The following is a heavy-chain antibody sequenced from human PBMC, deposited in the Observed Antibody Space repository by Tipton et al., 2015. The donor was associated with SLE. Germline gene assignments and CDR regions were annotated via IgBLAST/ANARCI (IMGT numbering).Heavy chain of an antibody. V-gene: IGHV4-39*07. D-gene: IGHD3-3*01. CDR1: GGSFSSDTYL. Sequence: TLSLTCTVSGGSFSSDTYLWGWIRQPPGKGLEWIGDIYYTGSTYYNPSLKSRVTISVDKSKNQFSLRLSSVTAADTAVYYCARDFWSGYGSFDYWGQGALVTVSS. CDR2: IYYTGST. CDR3: ARDFWSGYGSFDY. J-gene: IGHJ4*02.